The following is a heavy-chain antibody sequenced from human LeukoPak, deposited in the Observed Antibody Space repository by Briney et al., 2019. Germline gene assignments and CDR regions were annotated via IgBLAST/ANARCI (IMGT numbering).Heavy chain of an antibody. CDR1: GGTFSSYA. Sequence: SSVKVSCKASGGTFSSYAISWVRQAPGQGLEWMGGIIPIFGTANYAQKLQGRVTITADESTSTAYMELSSLRSEDTAVYYCARDSFTMVRGANNWFDPWGQGTLVTVSS. J-gene: IGHJ5*02. CDR3: ARDSFTMVRGANNWFDP. D-gene: IGHD3-10*01. V-gene: IGHV1-69*01. CDR2: IIPIFGTA.